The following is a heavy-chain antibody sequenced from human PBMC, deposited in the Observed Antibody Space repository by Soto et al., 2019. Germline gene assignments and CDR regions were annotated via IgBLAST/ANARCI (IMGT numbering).Heavy chain of an antibody. J-gene: IGHJ5*02. CDR1: GFTFSTSA. V-gene: IGHV1-58*01. CDR3: ARFDILTGSRGDWFDP. CDR2: IVVGSGST. Sequence: SVKVSCKASGFTFSTSAVQWVRQARGHRLEWMGYIVVGSGSTNYAQNFQERVTMTRDTSISTAYMELSRLRSEDAAVYYCARFDILTGSRGDWFDPWGQGTLVTVSS. D-gene: IGHD3-9*01.